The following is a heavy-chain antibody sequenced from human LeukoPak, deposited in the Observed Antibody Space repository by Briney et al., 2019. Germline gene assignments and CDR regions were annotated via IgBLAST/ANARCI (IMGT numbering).Heavy chain of an antibody. CDR1: GGSISSYY. J-gene: IGHJ3*02. D-gene: IGHD1-26*01. CDR3: ARGVTSPLDAFDI. CDR2: LYNSGST. V-gene: IGHV4-59*01. Sequence: SETLSLTCTVFGGSISSYYWNWMRQPPGKGLEWIGYLYNSGSTNYNPSLKSRLTISLDMSKNQLSLKLTSVTAADTAVYYCARGVTSPLDAFDIWGQGTTVTVSS.